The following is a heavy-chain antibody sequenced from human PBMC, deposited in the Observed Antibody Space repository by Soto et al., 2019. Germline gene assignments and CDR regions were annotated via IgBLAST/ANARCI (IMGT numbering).Heavy chain of an antibody. CDR2: ISYDGSNK. J-gene: IGHJ4*02. CDR3: ASGIVGATPFDY. CDR1: GFTFSSYG. D-gene: IGHD1-26*01. V-gene: IGHV3-30*03. Sequence: LRLSCAASGFTFSSYGMHWVRQAPGKGLEWVAVISYDGSNKYYADSVKGRFTISRDNSKNTLYLQMNSLRAEDTAVYYCASGIVGATPFDYWGQGTLVTVSS.